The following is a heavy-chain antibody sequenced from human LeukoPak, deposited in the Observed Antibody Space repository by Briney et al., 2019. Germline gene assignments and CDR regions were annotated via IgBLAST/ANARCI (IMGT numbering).Heavy chain of an antibody. J-gene: IGHJ5*02. Sequence: GGSLRLSCAASGFTFSSYGMHWVRQAPGKGLEWVAVISYDGNNKYYADSVKGRFTISRDNSKNTLYLQMNSLRAEDTAVYYCAKCAITMVRGVIPWFDPWGQGTLVTVSS. CDR2: ISYDGNNK. CDR3: AKCAITMVRGVIPWFDP. V-gene: IGHV3-30*18. D-gene: IGHD3-10*01. CDR1: GFTFSSYG.